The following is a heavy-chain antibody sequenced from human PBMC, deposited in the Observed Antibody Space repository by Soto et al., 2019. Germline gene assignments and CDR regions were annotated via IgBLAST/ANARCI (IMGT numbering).Heavy chain of an antibody. Sequence: PGGSLRLSCAASGFTFSSYGMHWVRQAPGKGLEWVAVIWYDGSNKYYADSVKGRFTISRDDSKNTLYLQMNSLRAEDTAVYYCAKNPSSVDINSSDYWGQGTLVTVSS. J-gene: IGHJ4*02. V-gene: IGHV3-30*02. CDR1: GFTFSSYG. D-gene: IGHD5-12*01. CDR3: AKNPSSVDINSSDY. CDR2: IWYDGSNK.